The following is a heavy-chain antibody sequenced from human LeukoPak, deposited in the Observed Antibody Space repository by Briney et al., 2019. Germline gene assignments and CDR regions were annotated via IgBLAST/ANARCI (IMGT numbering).Heavy chain of an antibody. J-gene: IGHJ6*02. V-gene: IGHV4-59*08. Sequence: SETLSLTCTVSGGSISSYYWSWNRQPPGKGLEWIGYIYYSGSTNYNPSLKSRVTISVDTSKNQFSLKLSSVTAADTAVYYCARFYHYYGMDVWGQGTTVTVSS. CDR2: IYYSGST. CDR1: GGSISSYY. CDR3: ARFYHYYGMDV.